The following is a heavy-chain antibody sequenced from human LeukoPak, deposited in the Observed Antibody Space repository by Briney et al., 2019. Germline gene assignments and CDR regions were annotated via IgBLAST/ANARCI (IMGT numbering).Heavy chain of an antibody. CDR3: AGYNCSSTTCYTGGFDY. D-gene: IGHD2-2*02. V-gene: IGHV3-23*01. CDR2: ISSSGGST. CDR1: GFTFSSYA. J-gene: IGHJ4*02. Sequence: GGSLRLSCAASGFTFSSYALSWVRQAPGKGLVWVSAISSSGGSTYYADSVKGRFTISRDNSKNTLYLQMNSLRAEDTAVYYCAGYNCSSTTCYTGGFDYWGQGTLVTVSS.